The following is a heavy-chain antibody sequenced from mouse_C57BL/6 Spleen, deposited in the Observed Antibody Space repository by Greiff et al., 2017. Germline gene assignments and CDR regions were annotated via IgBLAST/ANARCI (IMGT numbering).Heavy chain of an antibody. CDR3: TGGGSYYFDY. V-gene: IGHV6-3*01. D-gene: IGHD3-1*01. J-gene: IGHJ2*01. Sequence: DVMLVASGGGLVQPGGSMKLSCVSSGFPFSNYWMNWVRQSPEKGLEWVAQIRLKSDNYATHYAESVKGRFTISRDDSKSGVYLQMSNLRAEDTGIYYCTGGGSYYFDYWGQGTTLTVSS. CDR2: IRLKSDNYAT. CDR1: GFPFSNYW.